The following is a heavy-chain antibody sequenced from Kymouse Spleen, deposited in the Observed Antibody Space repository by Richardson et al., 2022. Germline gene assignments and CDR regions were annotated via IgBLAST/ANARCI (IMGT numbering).Heavy chain of an antibody. CDR1: GFTFSSYW. D-gene: IGHD1-1*01. CDR2: IKQDGSEK. V-gene: IGHV3-7*01. Sequence: EVQLVESGGGLVQPGGSLRLSCAASGFTFSSYWMSWVRQAPGKGLEWVANIKQDGSEKYYVDSVKGRFTISRDNAKNSLYLQMNSLRAEDTAVYYCARENNWNDGYYFDYWGQGTLVTVSS. J-gene: IGHJ4*02. CDR3: ARENNWNDGYYFDY.